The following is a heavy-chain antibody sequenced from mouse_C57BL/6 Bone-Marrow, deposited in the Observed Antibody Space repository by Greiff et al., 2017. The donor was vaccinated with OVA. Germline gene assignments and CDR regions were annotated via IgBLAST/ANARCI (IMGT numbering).Heavy chain of an antibody. Sequence: VKLMESGAELVRPGASVTLSCKASGYTFTDYEMHWVKQTPVHGLEWIGAIDPETGGTAYNQKFKGKAILTADKSSSTAYMELRSLTSEDSAVYYCTRFITTVVATSPYAMDYWGQGTSVTVSS. V-gene: IGHV1-15*01. CDR2: IDPETGGT. CDR1: GYTFTDYE. CDR3: TRFITTVVATSPYAMDY. D-gene: IGHD1-1*01. J-gene: IGHJ4*01.